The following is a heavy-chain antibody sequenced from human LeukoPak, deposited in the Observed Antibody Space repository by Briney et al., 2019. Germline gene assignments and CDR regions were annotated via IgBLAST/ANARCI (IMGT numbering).Heavy chain of an antibody. J-gene: IGHJ4*02. D-gene: IGHD6-19*01. Sequence: GGSLRLSCAASGFTFSSYAMSWVRQAPGKGLEWVSAISGSGGSTYYTDSVKGRFTISRDNSKNTLYLQMNSLSAEDTAVYYCAKGEYSRGWYSAWGQGTLVTVSS. CDR3: AKGEYSRGWYSA. CDR2: ISGSGGST. V-gene: IGHV3-23*01. CDR1: GFTFSSYA.